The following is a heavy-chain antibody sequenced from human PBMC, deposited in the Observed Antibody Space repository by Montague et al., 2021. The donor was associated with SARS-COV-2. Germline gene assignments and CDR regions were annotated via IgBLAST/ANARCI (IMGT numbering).Heavy chain of an antibody. D-gene: IGHD3-3*01. CDR3: ARVQVTIFVVLIMHSGAGAFDV. Sequence: SETLSLTCAVYGGSFSDYYWTWIRQSPGKGLEWIGEINHSGSSNYNPSLKNRVTISVDKSKNQISLKLTSVTAADTAIYYCARVQVTIFVVLIMHSGAGAFDVWGQGTTVTVSS. V-gene: IGHV4-34*01. CDR1: GGSFSDYY. CDR2: INHSGSS. J-gene: IGHJ3*01.